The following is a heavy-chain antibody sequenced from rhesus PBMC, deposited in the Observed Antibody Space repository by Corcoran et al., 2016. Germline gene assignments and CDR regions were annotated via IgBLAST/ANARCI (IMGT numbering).Heavy chain of an antibody. CDR3: ARDRGSFVDFDY. J-gene: IGHJ4*01. V-gene: IGHV4-65*01. D-gene: IGHD3-34*01. Sequence: QVQLQESGPGLVKPSETLSLTCAVSGGSVSSSNWWSWIRQPPRKGLKWIGYISGISGNNYYNPSLKSRFTSSPDTSKNQFALKLNSVTAADSAVYYCARDRGSFVDFDYWGQGVLVTVSS. CDR2: ISGISGNN. CDR1: GGSVSSSNW.